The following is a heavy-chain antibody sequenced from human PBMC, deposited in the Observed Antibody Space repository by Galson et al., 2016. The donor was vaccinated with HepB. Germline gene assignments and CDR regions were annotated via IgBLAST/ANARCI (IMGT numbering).Heavy chain of an antibody. D-gene: IGHD3-16*01. J-gene: IGHJ4*02. CDR1: GFTFSNAW. CDR2: IMSITDGGTA. Sequence: SLRLSCAASGFTFSNAWMSWIRQAPGKGLEWVGRIMSITDGGTAIYAAPVKGRFTISRDDSKTTLYLQMNSLKTEVTAVYYCTAQRGAGYWGQGTLVTVSS. CDR3: TAQRGAGY. V-gene: IGHV3-15*01.